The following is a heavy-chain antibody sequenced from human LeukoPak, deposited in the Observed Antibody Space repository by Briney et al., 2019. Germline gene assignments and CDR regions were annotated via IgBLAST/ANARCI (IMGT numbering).Heavy chain of an antibody. CDR1: GFTFSSYA. D-gene: IGHD3-16*01. J-gene: IGHJ6*03. CDR2: ISYDGSNK. CDR3: ARDSAIMIAFGYYYYMDV. V-gene: IGHV3-30*04. Sequence: GGSLRLSCAASGFTFSSYAIHWVRQAPGKGLEWVAVISYDGSNKYYADSVKGRFTFSRDNSKNTVYLQVNSLRAEDTAVYYCARDSAIMIAFGYYYYMDVWGKGTTVTVSS.